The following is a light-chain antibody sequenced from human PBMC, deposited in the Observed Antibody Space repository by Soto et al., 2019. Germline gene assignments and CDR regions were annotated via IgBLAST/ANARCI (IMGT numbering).Light chain of an antibody. J-gene: IGKJ1*01. CDR3: QHYNSYPEA. CDR2: TAS. Sequence: DIKMPQSPSTLSISIRERVTSTCGASQTISSWLAWYQQKPGKAPKLLIYTASTLQSGVPSRFRGSGSGTEFTLTISSLQPDDFATYYCQHYNSYPEAFGQGTKVDIK. CDR1: QTISSW. V-gene: IGKV1-5*03.